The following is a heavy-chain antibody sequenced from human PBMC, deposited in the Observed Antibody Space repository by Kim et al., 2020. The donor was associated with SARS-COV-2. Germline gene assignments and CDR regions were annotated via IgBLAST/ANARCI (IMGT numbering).Heavy chain of an antibody. V-gene: IGHV1-69*04. D-gene: IGHD4-17*01. CDR3: ARDDATRCDYLHYYYYYGMDV. J-gene: IGHJ6*02. Sequence: SVKVSCKASGGTFSSYAISWVRQAPGQGLEWMGRIIPILGIANYAQKFQGRVTITADKSTSTAYMELSSLRTEYTAVYYCARDDATRCDYLHYYYYYGMDVWGQGTTVTVSS. CDR2: IIPILGIA. CDR1: GGTFSSYA.